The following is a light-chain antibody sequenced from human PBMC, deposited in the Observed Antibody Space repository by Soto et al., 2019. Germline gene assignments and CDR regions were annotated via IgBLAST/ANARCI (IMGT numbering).Light chain of an antibody. J-gene: IGLJ1*01. CDR1: SSDVGGYDS. Sequence: SGLTQPPSASGSPGQSVTISCSGTSSDVGGYDSVSWYQHHPGKVPKLIIFDVDKWPSGVPDRFSGFKSGNTASLTVSGLRAEDEADYYCSSYAGSNTFVFGTGTKVTVL. V-gene: IGLV2-8*01. CDR2: DVD. CDR3: SSYAGSNTFV.